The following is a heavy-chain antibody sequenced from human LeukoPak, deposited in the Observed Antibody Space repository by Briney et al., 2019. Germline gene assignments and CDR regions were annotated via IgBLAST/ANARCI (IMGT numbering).Heavy chain of an antibody. CDR3: AGEADWWVESGLGEVFDI. V-gene: IGHV4-59*01. CDR2: IYYSGNT. D-gene: IGHD3-16*01. Sequence: SETLSLTCTVSGGSISSYYWNWIRQPPGKGLEWIGYIYYSGNTNYNPSLKSRVTISVDTSKNQFSLKLSSVTAADTAVYYCAGEADWWVESGLGEVFDIWGQGTMVTVSS. J-gene: IGHJ3*02. CDR1: GGSISSYY.